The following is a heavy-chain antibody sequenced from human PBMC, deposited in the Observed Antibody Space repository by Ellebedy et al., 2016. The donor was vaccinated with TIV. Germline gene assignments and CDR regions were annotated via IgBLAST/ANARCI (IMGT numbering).Heavy chain of an antibody. V-gene: IGHV4-59*01. CDR1: GGSISSYY. J-gene: IGHJ5*02. CDR2: MYYTGST. Sequence: SETLSLTCTVSGGSISSYYWSWIRQPPGKGLEWIGYMYYTGSTNYNPSLKSRVTMSVDTSKKQFSLKLSSLTAADTAVYYCARGGGYYYDSSGYYGGWFDPWGQGTLVTVSS. CDR3: ARGGGYYYDSSGYYGGWFDP. D-gene: IGHD3-22*01.